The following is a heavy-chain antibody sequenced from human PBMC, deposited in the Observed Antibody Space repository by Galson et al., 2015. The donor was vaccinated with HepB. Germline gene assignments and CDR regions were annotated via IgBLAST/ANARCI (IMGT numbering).Heavy chain of an antibody. V-gene: IGHV3-21*01. D-gene: IGHD3-3*01. CDR2: ISSSSSYI. CDR3: ARVRVYYDFWSGYYSDYYYYMDV. CDR1: GFTFSSYS. J-gene: IGHJ6*03. Sequence: SLRLSCAASGFTFSSYSMNWVRQAPGKGLEWVSSISSSSSYICYADSVKGRFTTSRDNAKNSLYLQMNSLRAEDTAVYYCARVRVYYDFWSGYYSDYYYYMDVWGKGTPFTVSS.